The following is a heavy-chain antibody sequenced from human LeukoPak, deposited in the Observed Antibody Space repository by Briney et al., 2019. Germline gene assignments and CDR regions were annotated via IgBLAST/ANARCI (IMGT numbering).Heavy chain of an antibody. CDR3: TRDVLAVEFNWFDP. CDR2: IRSKAYGGTT. D-gene: IGHD2-15*01. Sequence: GGSLRLSCTASGFTFGDYAMGWFRQAPGKGLEWVGFIRSKAYGGTTEYAASVKGRFTISRDDSKSIAYLQMNSLKTEDTAVNYCTRDVLAVEFNWFDPWGQGTLVTVSS. J-gene: IGHJ5*02. V-gene: IGHV3-49*03. CDR1: GFTFGDYA.